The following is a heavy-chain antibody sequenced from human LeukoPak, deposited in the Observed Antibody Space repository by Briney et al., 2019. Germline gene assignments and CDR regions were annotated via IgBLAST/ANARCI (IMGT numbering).Heavy chain of an antibody. D-gene: IGHD2-15*01. CDR1: GGSISSYY. J-gene: IGHJ4*02. CDR3: ARHYCSGGSCPLEFGY. Sequence: SETLSLTCTVSGGSISSYYWSWIRQPAGKGLEWIGRIYTSGSTNYNPSLKSRVTISVDTSKNQFSLKLSSVTAADTAVYYCARHYCSGGSCPLEFGYWGQGTLVTVSS. CDR2: IYTSGST. V-gene: IGHV4-4*07.